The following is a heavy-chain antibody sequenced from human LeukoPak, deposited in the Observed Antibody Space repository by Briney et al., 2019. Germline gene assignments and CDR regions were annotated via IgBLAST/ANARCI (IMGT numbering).Heavy chain of an antibody. Sequence: PSETLTLTCTVSGGSISNSNYYWGWIRQPPGKGLEWIGTIYYSGSTYYNPSLKSRVTISVDTSKNQFSVKLSSVTATDTAVYYCANYDYIDYTFDSWGQRTMVTVSS. D-gene: IGHD4-11*01. CDR2: IYYSGST. V-gene: IGHV4-39*01. CDR1: GGSISNSNYY. J-gene: IGHJ4*02. CDR3: ANYDYIDYTFDS.